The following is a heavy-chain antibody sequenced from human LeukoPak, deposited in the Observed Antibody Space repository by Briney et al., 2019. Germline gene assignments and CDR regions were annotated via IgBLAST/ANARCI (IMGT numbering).Heavy chain of an antibody. Sequence: GGSLRLSCAASGFTFSSYTINWVRQAPGKGPEWVSSISSSGTYIYYADSVRGRFTISRDNAKNSVYLQMNSLRAEDTAVYYCARSDCSSTSCDKRGNFDYWGQGTLVTVSS. CDR3: ARSDCSSTSCDKRGNFDY. CDR2: ISSSGTYI. D-gene: IGHD2-2*02. CDR1: GFTFSSYT. V-gene: IGHV3-21*01. J-gene: IGHJ4*02.